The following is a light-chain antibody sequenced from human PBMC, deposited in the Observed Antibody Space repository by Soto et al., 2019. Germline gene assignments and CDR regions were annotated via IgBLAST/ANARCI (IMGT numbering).Light chain of an antibody. Sequence: QSALTQPASVSGSPGQSITISCTGTSSDVGGYNRVYWYKQHPGKAPKLLIYEVTDRPSAVSNRFSGSKSGNTASLTISGLQTEDEADYYCMSYTSSGIFWVFGGGTKLTVL. CDR1: SSDVGGYNR. V-gene: IGLV2-14*01. J-gene: IGLJ3*02. CDR2: EVT. CDR3: MSYTSSGIFWV.